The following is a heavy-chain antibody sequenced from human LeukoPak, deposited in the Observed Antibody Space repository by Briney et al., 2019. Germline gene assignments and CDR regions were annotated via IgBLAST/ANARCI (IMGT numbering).Heavy chain of an antibody. CDR1: GYTFTSYY. Sequence: GASVKVSCKASGYTFTSYYMHWVRQAPGQGLEWMGIINPSGGSTSYAQKFQGRVTMTEDTSTDTAYMELSSLRSEDTAVYYCATAAPDYSSGWYRGVFDYWGQGTLVTVSS. D-gene: IGHD6-19*01. CDR2: INPSGGST. J-gene: IGHJ4*02. V-gene: IGHV1-46*01. CDR3: ATAAPDYSSGWYRGVFDY.